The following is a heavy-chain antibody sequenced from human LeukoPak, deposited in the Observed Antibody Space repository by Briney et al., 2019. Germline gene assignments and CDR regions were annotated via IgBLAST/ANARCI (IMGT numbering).Heavy chain of an antibody. D-gene: IGHD1-14*01. CDR2: ISSSSSTI. CDR1: GFTFSSYS. Sequence: GGSLRLSCAASGFTFSSYSMNWVRQAPGKGLEWVSYISSSSSTIYYADSVKGRFTISRDNAKNSLYLQMNSLRAEETAVYYCARSNWNHDYWGQGTLVTVSS. J-gene: IGHJ4*02. CDR3: ARSNWNHDY. V-gene: IGHV3-48*01.